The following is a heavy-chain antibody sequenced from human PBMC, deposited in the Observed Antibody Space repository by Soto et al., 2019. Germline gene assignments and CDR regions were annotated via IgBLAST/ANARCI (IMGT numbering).Heavy chain of an antibody. CDR3: ARDPGYVVVVAATPDY. CDR2: ISSSSSYI. J-gene: IGHJ4*02. V-gene: IGHV3-21*01. Sequence: EVQLVESGGGLVKPGGSLRLSCAASGFTFSSYSMNWVRQAPGKGLEWVSSISSSSSYIYYADSVKGRFTISRDNAKNSLYLQMNSLSAEDTAVYYCARDPGYVVVVAATPDYWGQGTLVTVSS. D-gene: IGHD2-15*01. CDR1: GFTFSSYS.